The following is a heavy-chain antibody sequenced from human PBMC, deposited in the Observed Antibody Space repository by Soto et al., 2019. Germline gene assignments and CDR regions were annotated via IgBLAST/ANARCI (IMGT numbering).Heavy chain of an antibody. V-gene: IGHV3-33*01. J-gene: IGHJ4*02. CDR2: IWYDGSKK. CDR3: ARDPATVTTYFDY. Sequence: QVQLVESGGGVVQPGTSLRLSCAASGFTFSSYGMHWVRQAPGKGLEWVALIWYDGSKKKYADSVKGRFTISRDDSKSTLYLEMNSLRAEDTAVYSCARDPATVTTYFDYWGQGTPVTVSS. CDR1: GFTFSSYG. D-gene: IGHD4-17*01.